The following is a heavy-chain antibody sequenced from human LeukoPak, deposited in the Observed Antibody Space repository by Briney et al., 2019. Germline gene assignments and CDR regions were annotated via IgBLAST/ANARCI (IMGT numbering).Heavy chain of an antibody. D-gene: IGHD3-10*01. V-gene: IGHV7-4-1*02. CDR3: AHTEWVNYYYGSGSYYPEYYFDY. Sequence: ASVKVSCKASGYTFTSYAMNWVRQAPGQGLEWMGWINTNTGNPTYAQGFTGRFVFSLDTSVSTAYLQISSLKAEDTAVYYCAHTEWVNYYYGSGSYYPEYYFDYWGQGTLVTVSS. J-gene: IGHJ4*02. CDR2: INTNTGNP. CDR1: GYTFTSYA.